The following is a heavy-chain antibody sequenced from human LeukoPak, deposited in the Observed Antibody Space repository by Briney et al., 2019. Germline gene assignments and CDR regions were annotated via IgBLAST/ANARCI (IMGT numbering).Heavy chain of an antibody. CDR2: IWYDGSNK. V-gene: IGHV3-30*02. Sequence: GGSLRLSCAASGFTFSSYGMHWVRQAPGKGLEWVAVIWYDGSNKYYADSVKGRFTIFRDNSKNTLYLQMNSLRVEDTAVYYCGKEVNGGNLALVDHWGQGTLVTVSS. CDR1: GFTFSSYG. D-gene: IGHD4-23*01. J-gene: IGHJ4*02. CDR3: GKEVNGGNLALVDH.